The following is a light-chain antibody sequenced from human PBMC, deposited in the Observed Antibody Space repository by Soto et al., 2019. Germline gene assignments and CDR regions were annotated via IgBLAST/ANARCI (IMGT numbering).Light chain of an antibody. Sequence: QSVLTQPASVSGSPGQSITISCTGTSSDVGGYDSVSWYQQHPGKAPKLMIYDVNKRPSGVSNRFSGSKSGNTASLTISGLQTEDEADYYCSSYTSRSTLVFGGGTQLTVL. V-gene: IGLV2-14*01. J-gene: IGLJ2*01. CDR2: DVN. CDR3: SSYTSRSTLV. CDR1: SSDVGGYDS.